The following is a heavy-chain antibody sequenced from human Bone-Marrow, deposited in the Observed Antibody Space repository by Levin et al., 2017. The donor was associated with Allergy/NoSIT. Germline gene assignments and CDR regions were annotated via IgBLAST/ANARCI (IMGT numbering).Heavy chain of an antibody. J-gene: IGHJ5*02. Sequence: KISCRASGGTFSSYGVSWIRQAPGQGLEWMGGIVPIFGTTSYAQKFQGRVTITANKSAGTAFMEVSSLKTEDTAVYYCARKYCGGDCHLDTWGQGTLVTVSS. V-gene: IGHV1-69*06. CDR1: GGTFSSYG. CDR3: ARKYCGGDCHLDT. CDR2: IVPIFGTT. D-gene: IGHD2-21*02.